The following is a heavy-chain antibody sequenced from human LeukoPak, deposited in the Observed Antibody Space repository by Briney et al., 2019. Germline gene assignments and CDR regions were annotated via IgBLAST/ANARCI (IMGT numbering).Heavy chain of an antibody. Sequence: PSETLSLTCIVSGGSISSGDYYWSWIRQPPGKGLEWIGYIYHTGSTFYNPSLKSRVTISLDRSKNQFSLKLSSVTAADTAVYYCAREVPGGSGSFHLDYWGQGTLVTVSS. CDR2: IYHTGST. CDR1: GGSISSGDYY. CDR3: AREVPGGSGSFHLDY. J-gene: IGHJ4*02. V-gene: IGHV4-30-2*01. D-gene: IGHD3-10*01.